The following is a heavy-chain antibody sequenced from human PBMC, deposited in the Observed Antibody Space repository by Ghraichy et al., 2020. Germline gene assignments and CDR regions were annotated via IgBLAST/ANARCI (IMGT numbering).Heavy chain of an antibody. J-gene: IGHJ6*02. V-gene: IGHV4-59*01. CDR3: ARVPTMFGVAPWGMDI. Sequence: SETLSLTCTVSGASISGFYWSWIRQPPGKGLEWIGHIYYSVTTNYSPSLKSRLTLSVDRSQNLVSLRLSSVTSADTAVYYCARVPTMFGVAPWGMDIWGQGTTVTVS. CDR2: IYYSVTT. CDR1: GASISGFY. D-gene: IGHD3-3*01.